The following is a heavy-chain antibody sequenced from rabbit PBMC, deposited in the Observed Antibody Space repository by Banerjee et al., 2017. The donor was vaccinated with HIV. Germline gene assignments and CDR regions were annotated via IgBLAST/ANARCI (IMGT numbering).Heavy chain of an antibody. CDR3: VRSGDANYGYASFNL. V-gene: IGHV1S45*01. CDR1: GFSFSSTYY. D-gene: IGHD6-1*01. CDR2: IYTSTGNT. J-gene: IGHJ4*01. Sequence: QEQLVESGGGLVQPEGSLTLTCTASGFSFSSTYYMCWVRQAPGKGLELIACIYTSTGNTVYASWAKGRFTVSKTSSTTVTLQMTSLTAADTATYFCVRSGDANYGYASFNLWGPGTLVTVS.